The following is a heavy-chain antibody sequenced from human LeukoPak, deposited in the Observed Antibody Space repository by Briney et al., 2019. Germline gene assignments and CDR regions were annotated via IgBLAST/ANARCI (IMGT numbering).Heavy chain of an antibody. CDR3: ASRSMTSYYYDSSGYDYFDY. Sequence: PSETLSLTCTVSGGSTSSSSYYWGWIRQPPGKGLEWIGSIYYSGSTNYNPSLKSRVTISVDTSKYQFSLKLSSVTAADTAVYYCASRSMTSYYYDSSGYDYFDYWGQGTLVTVSS. D-gene: IGHD3-22*01. J-gene: IGHJ4*02. CDR1: GGSTSSSSYY. V-gene: IGHV4-39*07. CDR2: IYYSGST.